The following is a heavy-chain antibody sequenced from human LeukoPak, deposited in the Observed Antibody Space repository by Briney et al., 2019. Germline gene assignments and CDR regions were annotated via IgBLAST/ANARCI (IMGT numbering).Heavy chain of an antibody. D-gene: IGHD2-8*01. CDR1: GFTFSSHG. J-gene: IGHJ4*01. Sequence: GESLKVSCAASGFTFSSHGMHWVRQAPGKGLEWVAFIWYDGSVQYYADSLKGRFTISRDNSKNTLHLQINTLTPEGTAVCYCAKDNGVAPADYLLHGTLVTDSS. CDR2: IWYDGSVQ. V-gene: IGHV3-30*02. CDR3: AKDNGVAPADY.